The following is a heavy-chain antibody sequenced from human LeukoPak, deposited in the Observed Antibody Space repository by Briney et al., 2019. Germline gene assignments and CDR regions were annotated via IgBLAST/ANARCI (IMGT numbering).Heavy chain of an antibody. J-gene: IGHJ3*02. CDR1: GGSFSGYY. CDR2: INHSGST. CDR3: ASAYSSGGAFDI. D-gene: IGHD6-25*01. Sequence: PPETLSLTCAVYGGSFSGYYWSWIRQPPGKGLEWIGEINHSGSTNYNPSLKSRVTISVDTSKNQFSLKLSSVTAADTAVYYCASAYSSGGAFDIWGQGTMVTVSS. V-gene: IGHV4-34*01.